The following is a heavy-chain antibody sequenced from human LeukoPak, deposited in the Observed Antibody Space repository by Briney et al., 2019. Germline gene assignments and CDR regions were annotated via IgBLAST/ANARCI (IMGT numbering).Heavy chain of an antibody. J-gene: IGHJ4*02. V-gene: IGHV1-46*01. Sequence: GASVKVSCKASGYTFTSYYLHGVRQAPGQGLEWMGIINPSGGSTSYAQKFQGRVTMTRDTSTSTVYMELSSLRSEDTAVYYCARDGSPDSSGYYFDFDYWGQGTLVTVSS. CDR1: GYTFTSYY. D-gene: IGHD3-22*01. CDR3: ARDGSPDSSGYYFDFDY. CDR2: INPSGGST.